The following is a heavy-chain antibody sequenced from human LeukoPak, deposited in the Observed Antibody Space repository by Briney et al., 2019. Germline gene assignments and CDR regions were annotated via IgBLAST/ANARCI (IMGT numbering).Heavy chain of an antibody. V-gene: IGHV1-46*01. CDR2: INPSGGST. CDR1: GYTFTSYY. D-gene: IGHD6-19*01. J-gene: IGHJ4*02. CDR3: ARGKGSSGWYEPYYFDY. Sequence: ASVKVSCKASGYTFTSYYMHWVRQAPGQGLEWMGIINPSGGSTSYAQKFQGRVTMTRDTSTSTIYMELSSLRSEDTAVYYCARGKGSSGWYEPYYFDYWGQGTLVTVSS.